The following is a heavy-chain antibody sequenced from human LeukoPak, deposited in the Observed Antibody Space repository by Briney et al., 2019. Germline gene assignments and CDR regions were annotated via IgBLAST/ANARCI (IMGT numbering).Heavy chain of an antibody. Sequence: ASVTVSCKASGYTFTNYAISWVRQAPGQGLEWMGWISPNSGGTNYAQKFQGRVTMTRDTSISTAYMELSRLRSDDTAVYYCARGPEMAGIVVVIGGFDYWGQGTLVTVSS. CDR1: GYTFTNYA. V-gene: IGHV1-2*02. CDR3: ARGPEMAGIVVVIGGFDY. D-gene: IGHD3-22*01. CDR2: ISPNSGGT. J-gene: IGHJ4*02.